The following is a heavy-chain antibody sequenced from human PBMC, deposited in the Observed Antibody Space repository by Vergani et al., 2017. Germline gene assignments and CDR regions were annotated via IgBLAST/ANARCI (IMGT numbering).Heavy chain of an antibody. CDR1: GYSFTSYW. V-gene: IGHV5-10-1*03. D-gene: IGHD6-6*01. Sequence: EVQLVQSGAEVKKPGESLRISCKGSGYSFTSYWISWVRQMPGKGLEWMGRIDPSDSYTNYSPSFQGHVTISADKSISTAYLQWSSLKASATAMYYCASTESLVLGGLYDAFDIWGQGTMVTVSS. J-gene: IGHJ3*02. CDR2: IDPSDSYT. CDR3: ASTESLVLGGLYDAFDI.